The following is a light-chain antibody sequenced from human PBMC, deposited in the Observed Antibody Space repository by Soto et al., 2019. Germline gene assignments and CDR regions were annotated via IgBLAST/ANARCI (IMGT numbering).Light chain of an antibody. CDR3: QQYNNWPIT. CDR1: QNVISN. Sequence: EIVMTQSPATLSVSPGERATLSCRASQNVISNLAWYQQKTGQAPRLLIYGASTRATGIPARFSGSGSGTEFTLTISSLQSEDFAVFFCQQYNNWPITFGQGTRLEIK. J-gene: IGKJ5*01. V-gene: IGKV3-15*01. CDR2: GAS.